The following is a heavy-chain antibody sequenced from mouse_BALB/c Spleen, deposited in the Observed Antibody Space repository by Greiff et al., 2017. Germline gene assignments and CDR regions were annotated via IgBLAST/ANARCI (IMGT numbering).Heavy chain of an antibody. CDR3: ASLYDYDGIDY. Sequence: VQLQQSGPGLVQPSQSLSITCTVSGFSLTSYGVHWVRQSPGKGLEWLGVIWSGGSTDYNAAFISRLSISKDNSKSQVFFKMNSLQANDTAIYYCASLYDYDGIDYWGQGTTLTVSS. CDR1: GFSLTSYG. CDR2: IWSGGST. D-gene: IGHD2-4*01. V-gene: IGHV2-2*02. J-gene: IGHJ2*01.